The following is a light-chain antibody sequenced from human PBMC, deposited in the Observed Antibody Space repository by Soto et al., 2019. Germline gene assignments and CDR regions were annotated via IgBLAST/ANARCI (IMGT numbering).Light chain of an antibody. CDR1: QSVSSSY. V-gene: IGKV3-20*01. CDR3: QHYGGSPSFT. CDR2: GAS. J-gene: IGKJ3*01. Sequence: EIVLTQSPGTLSLSPGERATLSCRASQSVSSSYLGWYQQKPVQAPRLLIYGASGRATGIPDRFSGSGSETDFTLTISRLEPEDFAVYYCQHYGGSPSFTFGPGTKVDIK.